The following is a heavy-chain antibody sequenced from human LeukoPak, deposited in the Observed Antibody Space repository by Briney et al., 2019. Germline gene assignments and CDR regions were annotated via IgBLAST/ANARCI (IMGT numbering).Heavy chain of an antibody. J-gene: IGHJ3*02. CDR3: AKDSVAGISGAFDI. CDR2: INSDGSST. D-gene: IGHD6-19*01. CDR1: GFTFSSYW. Sequence: GGSLRLSCAASGFTFSSYWMHWVRQAPGKGLVWVSRINSDGSSTSYADSVKGRFTISRDNAKNTLYLQMNSLRAEDMALYYCAKDSVAGISGAFDIWGQGTMVTVSS. V-gene: IGHV3-74*01.